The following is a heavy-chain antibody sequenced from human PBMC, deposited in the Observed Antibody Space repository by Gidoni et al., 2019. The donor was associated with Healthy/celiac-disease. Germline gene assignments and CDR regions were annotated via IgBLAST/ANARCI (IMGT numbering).Heavy chain of an antibody. CDR2: ISSSSSYI. Sequence: EVQLVESGGGLVKPGGSLRLSCAASGFTFSSYSMNWVRQAPGKGLEWVSSISSSSSYIYYADSVKGRFTISRDNAKNSLYLQMNSLRAEDTAVYYCARPIIDIRVSWFDPWGQGTLVTVSS. D-gene: IGHD2-8*01. CDR3: ARPIIDIRVSWFDP. J-gene: IGHJ5*02. V-gene: IGHV3-21*01. CDR1: GFTFSSYS.